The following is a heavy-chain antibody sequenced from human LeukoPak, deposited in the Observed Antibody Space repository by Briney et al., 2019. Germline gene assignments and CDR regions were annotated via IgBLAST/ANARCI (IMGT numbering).Heavy chain of an antibody. Sequence: ASVKVSCKVSGYTLTELSMHWVRQAPGKGLEWMGGFEPEDGETIYAQKFQGRVTINEYTSTDTAYMELSRLRSEDTAVYYCATDLSAYYYGSATNWGQGTLVTVSS. CDR1: GYTLTELS. J-gene: IGHJ4*02. D-gene: IGHD3-10*01. CDR3: ATDLSAYYYGSATN. CDR2: FEPEDGET. V-gene: IGHV1-24*01.